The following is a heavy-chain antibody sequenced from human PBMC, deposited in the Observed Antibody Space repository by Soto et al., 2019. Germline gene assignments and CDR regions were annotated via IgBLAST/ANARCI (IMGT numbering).Heavy chain of an antibody. Sequence: PGGSLRLSCAASGFTFSSYGMHWVRQAPGKGLEWVAVIWYDGSNKYYADSVKGRFTISRDNSKNTLYLQMNSLRAEDTAVYYCARGSGTGMIDYWGQGTLVTVSS. CDR2: IWYDGSNK. J-gene: IGHJ4*02. CDR3: ARGSGTGMIDY. V-gene: IGHV3-33*01. CDR1: GFTFSSYG. D-gene: IGHD6-19*01.